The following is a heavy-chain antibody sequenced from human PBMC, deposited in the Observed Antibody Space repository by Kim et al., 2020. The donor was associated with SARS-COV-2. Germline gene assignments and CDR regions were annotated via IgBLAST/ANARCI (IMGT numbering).Heavy chain of an antibody. CDR1: GFTFSSYD. V-gene: IGHV3-13*01. CDR2: IGTAGDT. J-gene: IGHJ6*02. D-gene: IGHD3-16*01. CDR3: ARWGFDPLYYYGMDV. Sequence: GGSLRLSCAASGFTFSSYDMHWVRQATGKGLEWVSAIGTAGDTYYPGSVKGRFTISRENAKNSLYLQMNSLRAGDTAVYYCARWGFDPLYYYGMDVWGQGTPVPLSS.